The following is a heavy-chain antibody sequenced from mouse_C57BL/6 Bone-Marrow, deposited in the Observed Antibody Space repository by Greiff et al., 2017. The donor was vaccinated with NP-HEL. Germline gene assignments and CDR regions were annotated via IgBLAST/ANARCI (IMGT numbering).Heavy chain of an antibody. J-gene: IGHJ4*01. V-gene: IGHV5-17*01. CDR3: AGRCIFPGPWAMDY. Sequence: EVKLVESGGGLVKPGGSLKLSCAASGFTFSDYGMHWVRQAPEKWLEWVAYISSGSSTIYYADTVKGRFTFSRDNAKNTLFLQMTSLRSEDTAMYYCAGRCIFPGPWAMDYWGQGTSVTVSS. CDR1: GFTFSDYG. CDR2: ISSGSSTI.